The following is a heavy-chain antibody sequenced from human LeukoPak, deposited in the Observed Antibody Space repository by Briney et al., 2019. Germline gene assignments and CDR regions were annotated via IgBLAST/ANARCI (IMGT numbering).Heavy chain of an antibody. Sequence: SGGSLRLSCAASGFTFSSYGMSWARQAPGKGLEWVSAISNSGGSTPYADSVKGRFTISRDNSKNTLYLQMNSLRGEDTAVYYCARGPWSAAGYNGMDVWGQGTTVTVSS. CDR1: GFTFSSYG. J-gene: IGHJ6*02. CDR2: ISNSGGST. CDR3: ARGPWSAAGYNGMDV. V-gene: IGHV3-23*01. D-gene: IGHD6-13*01.